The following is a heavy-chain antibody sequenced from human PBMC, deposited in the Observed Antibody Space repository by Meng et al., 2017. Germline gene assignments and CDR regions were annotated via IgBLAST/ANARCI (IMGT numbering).Heavy chain of an antibody. J-gene: IGHJ4*02. CDR3: AYATTVSN. Sequence: QLHLQQWGAGRLKPSETLSLTCAVYGGSFSGYYWSWIRQPPGKGLEWIGEINHSGSTNYNPSLKSRVTISVDTSKNQFSLKLSSVTAADTAVYYCAYATTVSNWGQGTLVTVSS. CDR1: GGSFSGYY. CDR2: INHSGST. D-gene: IGHD4-11*01. V-gene: IGHV4-34*01.